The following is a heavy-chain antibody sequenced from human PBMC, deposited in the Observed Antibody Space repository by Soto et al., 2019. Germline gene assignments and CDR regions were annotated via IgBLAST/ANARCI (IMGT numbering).Heavy chain of an antibody. CDR1: GESISSSSYY. D-gene: IGHD2-21*02. CDR2: IYYSGRT. Sequence: PSETLSLTCIVSGESISSSSYYWGWIRQPPGKGLKWIDSIYYSGRTYYNPSFKSRSTISIDTSKNQFSLKLSSVTATDTAVYYCARQRTTVVTQAYFDHWGQGALVTVSS. V-gene: IGHV4-39*01. CDR3: ARQRTTVVTQAYFDH. J-gene: IGHJ4*02.